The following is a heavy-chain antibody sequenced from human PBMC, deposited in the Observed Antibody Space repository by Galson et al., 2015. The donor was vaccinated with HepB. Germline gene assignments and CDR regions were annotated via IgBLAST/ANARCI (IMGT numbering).Heavy chain of an antibody. V-gene: IGHV3-30*18. J-gene: IGHJ6*03. CDR2: ISYDGRIR. CDR1: GFSFSNYG. Sequence: SLRLSCAASGFSFSNYGMHWVRQAPGKGLEWVALISYDGRIRYYSDSVKGRFSISRGDSKNTLYLQMNSLSAEDTAIYYCAKDATYYNFWTGYYAGASTSREYYYYYMDVWGNGTTVTVSS. D-gene: IGHD3-3*01. CDR3: AKDATYYNFWTGYYAGASTSREYYYYYMDV.